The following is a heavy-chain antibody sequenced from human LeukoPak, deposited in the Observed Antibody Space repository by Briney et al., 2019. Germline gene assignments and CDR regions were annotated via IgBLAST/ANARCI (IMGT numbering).Heavy chain of an antibody. CDR3: TTTYGDYPHFDY. V-gene: IGHV3-15*01. CDR1: GFTFSNAW. CDR2: IKSKTDGGTT. Sequence: GGSLRLSCAAPGFTFSNAWMSWVRQAPGKGLEWVGRIKSKTDGGTTDYAAPVKGRFTISRDDSKNTLYLQMNSLKTEDTAVYYCTTTYGDYPHFDYWGQGTLVTVSS. J-gene: IGHJ4*02. D-gene: IGHD4-17*01.